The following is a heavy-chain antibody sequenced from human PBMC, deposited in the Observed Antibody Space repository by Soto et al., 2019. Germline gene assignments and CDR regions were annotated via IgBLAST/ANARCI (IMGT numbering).Heavy chain of an antibody. CDR2: IYWDDDK. J-gene: IGHJ4*02. CDR3: AHRAAMVTFDY. CDR1: GFSLSTRGVG. V-gene: IGHV2-5*02. Sequence: QITLKESGPTLVKPTQTLTLTCTFSGFSLSTRGVGVGWIRQPPGKALEWLALIYWDDDKRYSTSLKSRLTITKYTAKNPVGNTMTNMDPVDTATSYCAHRAAMVTFDYSGQGSLVTVSS. D-gene: IGHD5-18*01.